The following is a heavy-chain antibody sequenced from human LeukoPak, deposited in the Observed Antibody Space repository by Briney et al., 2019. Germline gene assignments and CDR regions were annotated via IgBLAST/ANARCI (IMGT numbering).Heavy chain of an antibody. V-gene: IGHV3-21*01. CDR1: GFTLSSYS. Sequence: PGESLRLSCAASGFTLSSYSMNWVRQAPGKGLEWVSSISSSGSYIYYADSMKGRFTISRDNAKNSLYLQMNSLRAEDTAVYYCARSCYSVTTCGDYWGQGTLVTVSS. D-gene: IGHD5/OR15-5a*01. CDR2: ISSSGSYI. CDR3: ARSCYSVTTCGDY. J-gene: IGHJ4*02.